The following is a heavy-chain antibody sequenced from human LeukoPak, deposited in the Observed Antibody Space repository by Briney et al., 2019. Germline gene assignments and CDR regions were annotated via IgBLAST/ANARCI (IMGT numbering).Heavy chain of an antibody. V-gene: IGHV1-18*04. CDR1: GYTFTGYY. D-gene: IGHD3-10*02. CDR2: ISAYNGNT. CDR3: ARDRKTTMSDY. Sequence: ASVKVSCKASGYTFTGYYMHWVRQAPGQGLEWMGWISAYNGNTNYAQKLQGRVTMTTDTSTSTAYMELRSLRSDDTAVYYCARDRKTTMSDYWGQGTLVTVSS. J-gene: IGHJ4*02.